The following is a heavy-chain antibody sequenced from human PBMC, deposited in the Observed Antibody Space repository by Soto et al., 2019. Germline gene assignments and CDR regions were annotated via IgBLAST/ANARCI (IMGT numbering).Heavy chain of an antibody. V-gene: IGHV6-1*01. Sequence: PSQTLSLTCAISGDSVSSNSAAWIWIRHSPSRGLEWLGRTYYRSTWSNDYAVSVKSRITINPDTSKNQFSLQLYSVTPEDTAVYYCAGVSWFRGMDVWGQGTSVTVS. CDR3: AGVSWFRGMDV. CDR2: TYYRSTWSN. J-gene: IGHJ6*02. D-gene: IGHD3-10*01. CDR1: GDSVSSNSAA.